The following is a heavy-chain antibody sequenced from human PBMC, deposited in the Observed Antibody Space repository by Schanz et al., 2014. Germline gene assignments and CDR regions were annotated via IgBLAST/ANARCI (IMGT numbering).Heavy chain of an antibody. V-gene: IGHV7-4-1*02. CDR1: GYTFAMYD. Sequence: QVQLVQSGSELKKPGASVKVSCKASGYTFAMYDMNWVRQAPGQGLEWMGWINTNTANPTYAQGFTGRFVYTLDASVTTAYLQISSLKAEDTAVYYCAKRAFGEVATIERHFDYWGQGTLVTVSS. D-gene: IGHD5-12*01. CDR2: INTNTANP. CDR3: AKRAFGEVATIERHFDY. J-gene: IGHJ4*02.